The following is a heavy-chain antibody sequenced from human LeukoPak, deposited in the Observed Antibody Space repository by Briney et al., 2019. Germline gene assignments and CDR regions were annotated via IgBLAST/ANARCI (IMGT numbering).Heavy chain of an antibody. CDR3: ARVAVSGPTGWFDS. V-gene: IGHV3-21*01. Sequence: GGPLRLSCAGSGFALKSYSLSWVRQAPGKGLEWVSSISSTSAYIYYADSVKGRFTISRDNVDNVVYLQMNSLGAEDTAVYYCARVAVSGPTGWFDSWGQGTLVIVSS. J-gene: IGHJ5*01. CDR2: ISSTSAYI. CDR1: GFALKSYS. D-gene: IGHD2-8*02.